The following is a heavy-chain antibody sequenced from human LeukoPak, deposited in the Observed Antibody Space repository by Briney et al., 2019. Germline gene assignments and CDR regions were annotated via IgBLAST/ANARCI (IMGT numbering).Heavy chain of an antibody. Sequence: QPGGSLRLSCAASGFTFSSFAMIWVRQAPGKGLEWVSAIRASGGSTYNADSVKGRFTISRDNSRNTVSLQMSSLRAEDTAVYYCAKGDNSGYEAIGASDIWGQGTMVTVSS. CDR1: GFTFSSFA. V-gene: IGHV3-23*01. J-gene: IGHJ3*02. D-gene: IGHD5-12*01. CDR2: IRASGGST. CDR3: AKGDNSGYEAIGASDI.